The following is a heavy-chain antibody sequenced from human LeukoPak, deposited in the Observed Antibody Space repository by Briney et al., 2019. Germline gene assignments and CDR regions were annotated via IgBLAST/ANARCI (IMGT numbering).Heavy chain of an antibody. CDR3: AKDPGDYSHSLYY. V-gene: IGHV4-34*01. D-gene: IGHD4-17*01. CDR2: INHSGSA. CDR1: GGSFSGYY. J-gene: IGHJ4*02. Sequence: PSETLSLTCAVYGGSFSGYYWSWIRQPPGKGLEWIGEINHSGSANYNPSLKSRVTISVDTSKNQFSLKLSSVTAADTAVYYCAKDPGDYSHSLYYWGQGTLVTVSS.